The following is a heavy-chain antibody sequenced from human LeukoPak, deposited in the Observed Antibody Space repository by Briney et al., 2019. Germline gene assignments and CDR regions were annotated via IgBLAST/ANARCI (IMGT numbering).Heavy chain of an antibody. V-gene: IGHV4-39*01. CDR2: IYYSGST. CDR3: ARHKGAAENDACDI. CDR1: AGSISSSSYY. J-gene: IGHJ3*02. Sequence: PSETLSLTCTVSAGSISSSSYYWRWIRQPPGKGLEWIGSIYYSGSTYYNPSLKSRATISLDTSKNQFSLKLSSVTAADTAVYYCARHKGAAENDACDIWGGGTMVTVSS. D-gene: IGHD1-14*01.